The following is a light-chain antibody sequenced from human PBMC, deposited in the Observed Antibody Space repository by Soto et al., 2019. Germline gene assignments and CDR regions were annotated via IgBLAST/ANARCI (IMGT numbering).Light chain of an antibody. CDR2: GNN. CDR3: QSYDSSLSGWV. CDR1: SSNIGAAYD. V-gene: IGLV1-40*01. Sequence: QSVLTQPPSESGAPGQMVTISCTRSSSNIGAAYDVHWYQHLPGTAPKLLIYGNNNRPSGVPDRFSGSKSGTSASLAITGLQAEDEADYYCQSYDSSLSGWVFGGGTKLTVL. J-gene: IGLJ3*02.